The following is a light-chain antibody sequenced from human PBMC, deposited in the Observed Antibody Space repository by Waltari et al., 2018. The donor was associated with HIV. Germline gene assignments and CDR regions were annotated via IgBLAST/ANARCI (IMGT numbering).Light chain of an antibody. V-gene: IGKV4-1*01. Sequence: DIVMTQSPDSLAVSLGARATINCKSSQTFFYSSNHKNYLAWYQQKPGQPPNLLIYWASTRESGVPDRFSGSGSGTDFTLTISSLQAEDVAVYYCQQYFSLPLTFGGGTKGEIK. J-gene: IGKJ4*01. CDR1: QTFFYSSNHKNY. CDR3: QQYFSLPLT. CDR2: WAS.